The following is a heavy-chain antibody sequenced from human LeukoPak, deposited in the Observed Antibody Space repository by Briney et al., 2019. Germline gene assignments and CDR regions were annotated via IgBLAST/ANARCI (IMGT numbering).Heavy chain of an antibody. CDR3: ARDSTTEFDY. CDR2: IYYSGST. CDR1: GGSISSGGCY. Sequence: SQTLSLTCTVSGGSISSGGCYWSWIRHHPGKGLEWIGYIYYSGSTYYNPSLKSRVTISVDTSKNQFSLKLSSVTAADTAVYYCARDSTTEFDYWGQGTLVTVSS. D-gene: IGHD2/OR15-2a*01. V-gene: IGHV4-31*03. J-gene: IGHJ4*02.